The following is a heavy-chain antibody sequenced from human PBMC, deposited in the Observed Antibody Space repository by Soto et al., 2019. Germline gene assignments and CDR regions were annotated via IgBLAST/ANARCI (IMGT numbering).Heavy chain of an antibody. D-gene: IGHD3-22*01. V-gene: IGHV3-15*01. J-gene: IGHJ4*02. Sequence: GGSLRLSCAASGFTFSNAWMSWVRQAPGKGLEWVGRIKSKTDGGTTDYAAPVKGRFTISRDDSKNTLYLQMNSLKTEDTAVYYCTSILIYYYDSSGRPWPTQFDYWGQGTLVTVSS. CDR2: IKSKTDGGTT. CDR3: TSILIYYYDSSGRPWPTQFDY. CDR1: GFTFSNAW.